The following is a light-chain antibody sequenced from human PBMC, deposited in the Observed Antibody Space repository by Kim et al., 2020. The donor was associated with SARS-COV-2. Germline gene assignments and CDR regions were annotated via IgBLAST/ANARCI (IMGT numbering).Light chain of an antibody. CDR3: QSYNNRLSGGV. CDR1: SSNIGADYD. Sequence: VLTQPPSVSGAPGQRVTISCTGNSSNIGADYDVHWYQQVPGTAPKRLIYGNTKRSSGVPDRFSASKSGTSASLAITGLQAEDEADYYCQSYNNRLSGGVFGGGTQLTVL. J-gene: IGLJ3*02. V-gene: IGLV1-40*01. CDR2: GNT.